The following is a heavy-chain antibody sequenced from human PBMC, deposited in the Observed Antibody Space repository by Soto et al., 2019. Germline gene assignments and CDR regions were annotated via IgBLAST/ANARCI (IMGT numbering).Heavy chain of an antibody. J-gene: IGHJ6*02. V-gene: IGHV1-58*01. Sequence: SVKVSCKASGFTFTSSAVQWVRQARGQRLEWIGWIVVGSGNTNYAQKFQERVTITRDMSTSTAYTELSSLRSEDTAVYYCAADYCSGGSCYSGYYYGMDVWGQGTTVTVSS. D-gene: IGHD2-15*01. CDR2: IVVGSGNT. CDR3: AADYCSGGSCYSGYYYGMDV. CDR1: GFTFTSSA.